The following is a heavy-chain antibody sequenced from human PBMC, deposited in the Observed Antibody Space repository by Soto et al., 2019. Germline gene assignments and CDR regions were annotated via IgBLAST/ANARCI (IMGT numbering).Heavy chain of an antibody. V-gene: IGHV4-34*01. CDR3: ARGDYDFWSGYSIHWFDP. Sequence: SETLSLTCAVYGGSFSGYYWSWTRQPPGKGLEWIGEINHSGSTNYNPSLKSRVTISVDTSKNQFSLKLSSVTAADTAVYYCARGDYDFWSGYSIHWFDPWGQGTLVTVSS. CDR2: INHSGST. CDR1: GGSFSGYY. D-gene: IGHD3-3*01. J-gene: IGHJ5*02.